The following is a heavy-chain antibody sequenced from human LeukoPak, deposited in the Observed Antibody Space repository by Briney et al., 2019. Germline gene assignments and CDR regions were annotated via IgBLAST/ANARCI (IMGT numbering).Heavy chain of an antibody. J-gene: IGHJ5*02. CDR1: GGSVSSGSYY. V-gene: IGHV4-61*01. CDR2: IYYSGST. CDR3: ARVRGTVTTRWFDP. D-gene: IGHD4-17*01. Sequence: SETLSLTCTVSGGSVSSGSYYWSWVRQPPGKGLEWIRYIYYSGSTNYNPSLKSRVTISVDTSKNQFSLKLSSVTAADTAVYYCARVRGTVTTRWFDPWGQGTLVTVSS.